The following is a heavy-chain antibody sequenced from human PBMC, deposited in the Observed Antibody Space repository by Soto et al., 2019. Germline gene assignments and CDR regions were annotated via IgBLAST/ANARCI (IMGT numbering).Heavy chain of an antibody. V-gene: IGHV3-23*01. CDR2: IGGGGGGT. Sequence: EVQLLESGGGLVQPGGSLRLSCAASGFTFNIIAMSWVRQAPGKGLEWVSGIGGGGGGTSYADFVRGRFTISRDNSKNTLYMQMNSLRAEDTAVYYCAKDAPGSGWLSDYWGLGTLVTVSS. J-gene: IGHJ4*02. CDR1: GFTFNIIA. D-gene: IGHD3-22*01. CDR3: AKDAPGSGWLSDY.